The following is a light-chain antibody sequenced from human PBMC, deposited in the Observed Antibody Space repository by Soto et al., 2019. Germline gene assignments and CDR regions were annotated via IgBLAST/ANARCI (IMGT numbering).Light chain of an antibody. CDR1: SSDVGGYNY. Sequence: QSALTQPPSASGSPGQSVTISCTGTSSDVGGYNYVSWYQQHPGKAPKLMISEVNKRPSGVPDRFSGSKSGNTASLTVSGFHAEDEADYYCSSYAGGPYVFGTGTKVTVL. V-gene: IGLV2-8*01. J-gene: IGLJ1*01. CDR2: EVN. CDR3: SSYAGGPYV.